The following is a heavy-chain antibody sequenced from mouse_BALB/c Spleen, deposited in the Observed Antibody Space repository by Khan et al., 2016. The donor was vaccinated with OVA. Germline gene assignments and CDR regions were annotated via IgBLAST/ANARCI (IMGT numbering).Heavy chain of an antibody. J-gene: IGHJ3*01. CDR3: ARSTYRYAFAY. V-gene: IGHV3-8*02. D-gene: IGHD2-14*01. CDR1: GDSITLGY. Sequence: EVQLQESGPSLVKPSQTLSLTCSVSGDSITLGYWSWIRKFPGTKLEYMGYMIYTGYTDYNPSLKSRIAITRHTSKNQCYLQLNSVTAEDTATSYGARSTYRYAFAYWGQGTLVTVSA. CDR2: MIYTGYT.